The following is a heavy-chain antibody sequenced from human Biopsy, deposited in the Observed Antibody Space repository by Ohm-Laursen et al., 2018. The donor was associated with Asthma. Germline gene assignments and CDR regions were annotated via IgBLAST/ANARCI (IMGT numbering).Heavy chain of an antibody. CDR1: GYSVTDIS. D-gene: IGHD4-17*01. V-gene: IGHV1-24*01. CDR2: HDHGEGGT. Sequence: GASVKAACKISGYSVTDISTHWVRQAPGQGLEWMGGHDHGEGGTENARRFQGRVTMTEDSSTDTVYMELSSLSSDDTAVYYCASDFPKDYVRYNFQFWGQGTLVTVSS. CDR3: ASDFPKDYVRYNFQF. J-gene: IGHJ4*02.